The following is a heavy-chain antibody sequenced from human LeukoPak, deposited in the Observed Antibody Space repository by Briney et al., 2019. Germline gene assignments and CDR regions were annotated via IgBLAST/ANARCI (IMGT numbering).Heavy chain of an antibody. D-gene: IGHD5-24*01. V-gene: IGHV3-48*02. Sequence: GGSLRLSCAASGFTFSSYSMNWVRQAPGKGLEWVSYISSSSSTIYYADSVKGRFTISRDNAKNSLYLQMNSLRDEDTAVYYCVGLIAMATTNYYYYGMDVWGQGTTVTVSS. CDR2: ISSSSSTI. CDR3: VGLIAMATTNYYYYGMDV. J-gene: IGHJ6*02. CDR1: GFTFSSYS.